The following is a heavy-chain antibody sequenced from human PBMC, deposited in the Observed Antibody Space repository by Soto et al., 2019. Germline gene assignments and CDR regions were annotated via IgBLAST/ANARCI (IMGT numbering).Heavy chain of an antibody. V-gene: IGHV3-30-3*01. D-gene: IGHD1-26*01. J-gene: IGHJ6*02. CDR2: VSYGGSNK. Sequence: GGSLRLSCAASGFTFSSYAMRWVRQAPGKGLEWVAVVSYGGSNKYYADSVKGRFTISRDNSKNTLYLQMNSLRAEDTAVYYCARAAGVGQYYYYGMDVWGQGTTVTVSS. CDR1: GFTFSSYA. CDR3: ARAAGVGQYYYYGMDV.